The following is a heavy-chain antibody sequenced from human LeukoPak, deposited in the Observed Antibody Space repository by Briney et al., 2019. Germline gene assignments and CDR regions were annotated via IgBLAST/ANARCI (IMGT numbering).Heavy chain of an antibody. Sequence: PGGSLRLSCAASGFSFSNYAMSWVRQAPGKGLEWVSTFSGGRGDTTHYADSVRGRFTISRDNSRNTLDLQLNSLRAEDTAVYFSARGGRSGWSYFDCWGQGTLVTVSS. V-gene: IGHV3-23*01. D-gene: IGHD6-19*01. CDR1: GFSFSNYA. CDR3: ARGGRSGWSYFDC. CDR2: FSGGRGDTT. J-gene: IGHJ4*02.